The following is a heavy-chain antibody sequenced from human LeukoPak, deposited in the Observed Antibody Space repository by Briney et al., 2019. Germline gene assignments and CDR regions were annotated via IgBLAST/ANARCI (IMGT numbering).Heavy chain of an antibody. Sequence: SETLSLTCTVSGGSISSYYWSWLRQPAGKGLEWIGRIYTSGSTNYNPSLKSRVTMSVDTSKNQFSLKLSSVTAADTAVYYCARDGCSSTSCSYYYYYYMDVWGKGTTVTVSS. CDR2: IYTSGST. CDR3: ARDGCSSTSCSYYYYYYMDV. V-gene: IGHV4-4*07. D-gene: IGHD2-2*01. J-gene: IGHJ6*03. CDR1: GGSISSYY.